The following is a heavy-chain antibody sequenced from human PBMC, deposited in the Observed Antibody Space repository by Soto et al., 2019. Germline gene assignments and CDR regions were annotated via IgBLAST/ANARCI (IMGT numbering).Heavy chain of an antibody. CDR3: ATSYGSGYRAFDS. D-gene: IGHD3-10*01. Sequence: QVQLVQSGADVQRPGSSVRVSCKASGDTFNFYTINWVRQAPGQGLQWMGRINPILSMSNYAPRFQGRVTMTADKSTSTAYMELSSLRSEDTAMYYCATSYGSGYRAFDSWGQVALVTVSS. CDR1: GDTFNFYT. V-gene: IGHV1-69*02. CDR2: INPILSMS. J-gene: IGHJ4*02.